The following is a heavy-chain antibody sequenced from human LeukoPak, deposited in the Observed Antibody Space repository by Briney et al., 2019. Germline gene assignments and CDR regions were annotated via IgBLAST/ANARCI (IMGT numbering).Heavy chain of an antibody. Sequence: ASVKVSCKASGGTFSSYAISWVRQAPGQGVEWMGRIIPILGIANYAQKFQGRVTITADKSTSTAYMELSSLRSEDTAVYYCARDFGVITRKALLDCWGQGTLVTVSS. J-gene: IGHJ4*02. D-gene: IGHD3-3*01. V-gene: IGHV1-69*04. CDR1: GGTFSSYA. CDR3: ARDFGVITRKALLDC. CDR2: IIPILGIA.